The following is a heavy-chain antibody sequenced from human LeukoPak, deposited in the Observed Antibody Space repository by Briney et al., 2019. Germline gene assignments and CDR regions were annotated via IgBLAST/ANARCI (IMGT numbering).Heavy chain of an antibody. CDR2: ISPSDDST. CDR3: AKDRAGYSGARGFDC. D-gene: IGHD5-12*01. CDR1: GFTFSTYA. V-gene: IGHV3-23*01. J-gene: IGHJ4*02. Sequence: QPGGSLRLSCAASGFTFSTYAMSWVRQAPGKGLEWVSSISPSDDSTFYADSVKGRFTISRDNSKNTLYLQMNSLGAADTAVYYCAKDRAGYSGARGFDCWGQGTLVTVSS.